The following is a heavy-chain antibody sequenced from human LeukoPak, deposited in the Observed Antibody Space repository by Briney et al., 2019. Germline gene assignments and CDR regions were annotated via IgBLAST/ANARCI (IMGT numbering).Heavy chain of an antibody. CDR3: ARPSSSSYYYYMDV. V-gene: IGHV3-74*01. CDR1: GFTFSSYW. Sequence: PGGSLRLSCAASGFTFSSYWMHWVRQAPGKGLVWFSRINSDGSSTSYADSVKGRFTISRDNAKNTLYLQMNSLRAEDTAVYYCARPSSSSYYYYMDVWGKGTTVTVSS. D-gene: IGHD6-6*01. CDR2: INSDGSST. J-gene: IGHJ6*03.